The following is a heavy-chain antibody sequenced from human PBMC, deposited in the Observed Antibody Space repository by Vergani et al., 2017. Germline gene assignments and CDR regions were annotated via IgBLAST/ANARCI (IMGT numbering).Heavy chain of an antibody. CDR2: ISYDGSNK. D-gene: IGHD5-18*01. V-gene: IGHV3-30*18. CDR3: AKKEEDVDTAMAEYFDY. Sequence: QVQLVESGGGVVQPGRSLRLSCAASGFTFSSYGMHWVRQAPGKGLEWVAVISYDGSNKYYADSVKGRFTISRDNSKNTLYLQMNSLRAEDTAVYYCAKKEEDVDTAMAEYFDYWGQGTLVTVSS. CDR1: GFTFSSYG. J-gene: IGHJ4*02.